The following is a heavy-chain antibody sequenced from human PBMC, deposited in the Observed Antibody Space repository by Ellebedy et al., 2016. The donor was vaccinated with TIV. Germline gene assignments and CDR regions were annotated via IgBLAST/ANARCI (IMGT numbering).Heavy chain of an antibody. D-gene: IGHD2/OR15-2a*01. V-gene: IGHV3-11*01. CDR1: GFTFSDYY. J-gene: IGHJ5*02. CDR3: ARGTFYSSGRNNWFAL. Sequence: GESLKISCAASGFTFSDYYMSWIRQAPGKGLEWVSYIYSSGSTKEYADSVKGRFTISRDNAKNSLYLQMNSLRAEDTAVYYCARGTFYSSGRNNWFALWGQGTLVTVSS. CDR2: IYSSGSTK.